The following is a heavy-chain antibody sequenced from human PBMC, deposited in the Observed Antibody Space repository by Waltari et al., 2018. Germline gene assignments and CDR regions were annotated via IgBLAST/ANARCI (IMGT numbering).Heavy chain of an antibody. D-gene: IGHD6-6*01. CDR3: ARISSTATRDS. CDR1: GLPFSSYW. J-gene: IGHJ4*02. Sequence: EVQLVESGGGLVQLGGSLRLSCAASGLPFSSYWMGWVRQAPGKGLEWVANIKEDGSEKSYVDSVKGRFTISRDNAKNSLSLQMNSLRAEDTAVYYCARISSTATRDSWGRGTLVTVSS. V-gene: IGHV3-7*01. CDR2: IKEDGSEK.